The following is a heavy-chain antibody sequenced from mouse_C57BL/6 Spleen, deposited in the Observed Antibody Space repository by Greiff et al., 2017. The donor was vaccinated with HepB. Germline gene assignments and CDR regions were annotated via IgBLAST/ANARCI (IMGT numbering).Heavy chain of an antibody. V-gene: IGHV1-22*01. J-gene: IGHJ3*01. CDR2: INPNNGGT. CDR3: ASPAYYSNYGFAY. D-gene: IGHD2-5*01. CDR1: GYTFTDYN. Sequence: EVQLQQSGPELVKPGASVKMSCKASGYTFTDYNMHWVKQSHGKSLEWIGYINPNNGGTSYNQKFKGKATLTVNKSSSTAYMELRSLTSEDSAVYDCASPAYYSNYGFAYWGQGTLVTVSA.